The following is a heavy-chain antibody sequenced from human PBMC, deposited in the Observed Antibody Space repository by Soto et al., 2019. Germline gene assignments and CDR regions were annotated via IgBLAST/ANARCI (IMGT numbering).Heavy chain of an antibody. Sequence: PGGSLRLSCAASGFTFRNYGMNWVRQAPGKGLEWVSYISSGSDTIYYADSVKGRFTISRDNAKNSLYLQMNSLRADDTAVYYCAKDYYDILSGYPYYYYMDVWGKGTTVTVSS. D-gene: IGHD3-9*01. J-gene: IGHJ6*03. CDR1: GFTFRNYG. V-gene: IGHV3-48*01. CDR3: AKDYYDILSGYPYYYYMDV. CDR2: ISSGSDTI.